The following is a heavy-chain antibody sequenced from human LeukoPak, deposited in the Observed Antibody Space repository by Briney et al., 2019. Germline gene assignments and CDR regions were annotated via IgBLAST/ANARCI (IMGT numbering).Heavy chain of an antibody. D-gene: IGHD3-22*01. Sequence: GGSLRLSCAASGFTLSSYAMSWVRQAPGKGLEWVSVISGSGGGTYYADSVKGRFTISRDNSKNTLYLQMNSLRAEDTAVYYCAKDLYHSSGYDYWGQGTPVTVSS. J-gene: IGHJ4*02. CDR2: ISGSGGGT. CDR3: AKDLYHSSGYDY. CDR1: GFTLSSYA. V-gene: IGHV3-23*01.